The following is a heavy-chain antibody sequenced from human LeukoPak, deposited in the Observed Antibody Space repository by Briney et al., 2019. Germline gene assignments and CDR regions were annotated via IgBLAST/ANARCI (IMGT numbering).Heavy chain of an antibody. J-gene: IGHJ4*02. CDR1: GFTFSTYG. Sequence: GGSLRLSCAASGFTFSTYGMSWVRQAPGKGLEWVSAISGSGGSTYYADSVKGRFTISRDNAKNSLYLQMDSLRAEDTAVYYCARADDSSSGYFDYWGQGTLVTVSS. CDR2: ISGSGGST. V-gene: IGHV3-23*01. CDR3: ARADDSSSGYFDY. D-gene: IGHD6-6*01.